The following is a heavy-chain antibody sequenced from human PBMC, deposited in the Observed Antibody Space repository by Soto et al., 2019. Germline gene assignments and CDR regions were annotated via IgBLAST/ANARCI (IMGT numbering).Heavy chain of an antibody. CDR2: IYATGTT. J-gene: IGHJ5*02. V-gene: IGHV4-4*07. CDR1: GASISGFY. Sequence: TLSLTCTVSGASISGFYWSWMRKSAGKGLEWIGRIYATGTTDYNPSLKSRVMMSVDTSKEQFSLKLRSVTAADTAVYYCVRDGTKTLRDWFDPWGQGISVTVS. CDR3: VRDGTKTLRDWFDP. D-gene: IGHD1-1*01.